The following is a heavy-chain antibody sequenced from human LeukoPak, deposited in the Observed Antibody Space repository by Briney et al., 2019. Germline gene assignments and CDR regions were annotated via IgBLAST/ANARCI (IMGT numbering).Heavy chain of an antibody. CDR3: DRGRYFDWGLDN. Sequence: SETLSLTCAVDGGSISSGGYSWSWIRQPPGKGLEWIGYIYHSGSTSYNPSLKSRVTISVDRSKYQFSLKLSSVTAADTAVYYCDRGRYFDWGLDNLGHRTPCTVSS. V-gene: IGHV4-30-2*01. CDR1: GGSISSGGYS. CDR2: IYHSGST. J-gene: IGHJ4*03. D-gene: IGHD3-9*01.